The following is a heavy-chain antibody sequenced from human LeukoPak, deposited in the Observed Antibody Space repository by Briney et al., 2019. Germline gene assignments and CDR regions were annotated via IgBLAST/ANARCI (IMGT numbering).Heavy chain of an antibody. CDR2: IKQHGSEK. V-gene: IGHV3-7*03. J-gene: IGHJ4*02. D-gene: IGHD1-26*01. CDR1: GFTFSIYW. CDR3: VKDIGTVGASPFDY. Sequence: GGSLRLPCAASGFTFSIYWMSWVRQAPGKGLEWVANIKQHGSEKYYVDSVKGRFTISRDNSKNTLSLQMNSLRVEDTALYYCVKDIGTVGASPFDYWGQGTLVSVSS.